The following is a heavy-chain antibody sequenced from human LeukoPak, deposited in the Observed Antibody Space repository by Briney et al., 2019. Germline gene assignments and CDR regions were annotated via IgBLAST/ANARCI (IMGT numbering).Heavy chain of an antibody. Sequence: GGSLRLSCAASGFTFSSYSMDWVRQAPGKGLEWVSSISSSSSYIYYADSVKGRFTISRDNAKNSLYLQMNSLRAEDAAVYYCAKLNLRYFDWLLPKGCYFDYWGQGTLVTVSS. D-gene: IGHD3-9*01. CDR3: AKLNLRYFDWLLPKGCYFDY. V-gene: IGHV3-21*04. J-gene: IGHJ4*02. CDR2: ISSSSSYI. CDR1: GFTFSSYS.